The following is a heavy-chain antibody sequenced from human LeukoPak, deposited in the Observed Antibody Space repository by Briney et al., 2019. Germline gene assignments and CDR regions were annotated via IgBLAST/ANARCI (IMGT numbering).Heavy chain of an antibody. Sequence: ASVKVSCKASGGTFSSYAISWVRQAPGQGLEWMGRIIPILGIANYAQKFRGRVTITADKSTSTAYMELSSLRSEDTAVYYCARGFGVVAAAYYYYYGMDVWGQGTTVTVSS. V-gene: IGHV1-69*04. CDR3: ARGFGVVAAAYYYYYGMDV. J-gene: IGHJ6*02. D-gene: IGHD2-15*01. CDR2: IIPILGIA. CDR1: GGTFSSYA.